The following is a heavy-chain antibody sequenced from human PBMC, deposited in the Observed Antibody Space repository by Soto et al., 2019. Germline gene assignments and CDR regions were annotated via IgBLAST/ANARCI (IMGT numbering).Heavy chain of an antibody. CDR2: IYRTGST. V-gene: IGHV4-4*02. Sequence: SETLSLTCAVSGGSFTSNNWWTWVRQPPGQGLEWIGEIYRTGSTNYNPSLKSRVTISLDKSDNQFSLKVTSLTAADTAVYYCASRDPGTSVDYWGQGTLVTVSS. CDR3: ASRDPGTSVDY. CDR1: GGSFTSNNW. J-gene: IGHJ4*02. D-gene: IGHD1-7*01.